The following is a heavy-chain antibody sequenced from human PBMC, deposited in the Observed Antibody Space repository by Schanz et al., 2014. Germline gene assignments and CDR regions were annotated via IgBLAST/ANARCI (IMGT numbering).Heavy chain of an antibody. CDR3: VKDPDKYNWNDVEGMDV. V-gene: IGHV3-30*18. CDR1: GITLSGYG. Sequence: QVQLVESGGGVVQPGRSLRLSCAASGITLSGYGLHWVRQAPGKGLEWVGFISFDGRNTGYAHSVKGRFTISRDNSKNTVKLQMKSLRVEDTAVYYCVKDPDKYNWNDVEGMDVWGPGTTVTVSS. D-gene: IGHD1-1*01. J-gene: IGHJ6*01. CDR2: ISFDGRNT.